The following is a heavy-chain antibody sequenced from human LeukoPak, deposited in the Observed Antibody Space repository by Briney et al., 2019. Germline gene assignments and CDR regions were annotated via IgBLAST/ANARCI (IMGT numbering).Heavy chain of an antibody. J-gene: IGHJ4*02. D-gene: IGHD6-19*01. CDR1: GFTFSSYW. V-gene: IGHV3-74*01. CDR3: ARETPRSGWYYFDY. CDR2: INTAGSST. Sequence: RGGSLRLSCAASGFTFSSYWMHWVRQAPGKGLVWVSYINTAGSSTSYADSVKGRFTISRDNAKNTLYLQMNSLRAEDTAVYYCARETPRSGWYYFDYWGQGTLVTVSS.